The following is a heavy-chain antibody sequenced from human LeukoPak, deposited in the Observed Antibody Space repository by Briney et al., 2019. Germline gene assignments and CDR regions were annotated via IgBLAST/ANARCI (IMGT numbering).Heavy chain of an antibody. D-gene: IGHD2-2*01. V-gene: IGHV4-59*12. Sequence: SETLSLTCTVSGGSISSDYWSWVRQPPGKGLQWIGYIDYSGSTYYNPSLKSRVTISVDTSKNQFSLKLSSVTAADTAVYYCARDPCSSTSCYPGLPDYWGQGTLVTVSS. CDR2: IDYSGST. CDR3: ARDPCSSTSCYPGLPDY. CDR1: GGSISSDY. J-gene: IGHJ4*02.